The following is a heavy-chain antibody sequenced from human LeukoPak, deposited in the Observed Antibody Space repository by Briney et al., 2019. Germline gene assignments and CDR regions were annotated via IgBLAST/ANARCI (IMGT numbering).Heavy chain of an antibody. CDR2: IIPIFGTA. CDR3: ARADGDYGFPDGY. V-gene: IGHV1-69*06. Sequence: SVKVSCKASGGTFSSYAISWVRQAPGQGLEWMGGIIPIFGTANYAQEFQGRVTITADKSTSTVYMELSSLRSEDTAVYYCARADGDYGFPDGYWGQGTLVTVSS. D-gene: IGHD4-17*01. J-gene: IGHJ4*02. CDR1: GGTFSSYA.